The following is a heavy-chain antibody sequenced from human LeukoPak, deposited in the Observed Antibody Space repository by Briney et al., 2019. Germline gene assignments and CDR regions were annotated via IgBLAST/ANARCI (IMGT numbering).Heavy chain of an antibody. Sequence: ASVKVSCKASGYTFTGYYMHWVRQAPGQGLEWMGRINPNSGGTNYAQKFQGRVTMTRDTSISTAYMELSRLRSEDTAVYYCAREGYYDFWSGYYRSPREWAFDIWGQGTMVTVSS. J-gene: IGHJ3*02. D-gene: IGHD3-3*01. V-gene: IGHV1-2*06. CDR3: AREGYYDFWSGYYRSPREWAFDI. CDR1: GYTFTGYY. CDR2: INPNSGGT.